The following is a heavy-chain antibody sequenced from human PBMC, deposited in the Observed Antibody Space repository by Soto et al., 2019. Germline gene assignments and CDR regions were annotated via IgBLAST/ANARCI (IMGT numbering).Heavy chain of an antibody. Sequence: EVQLLESGGGLVQPGGSLRLSCAASGFTFSSYAMSWVRQAPGEGLEWVSAISGSGGSTYYADSVKGRFTISRDNSKNTLYLQMNSLRAEDTAVYYCAKDSYYCSGGSCYSPNWYFDLWGRGTLVTVSS. J-gene: IGHJ2*01. CDR1: GFTFSSYA. CDR3: AKDSYYCSGGSCYSPNWYFDL. D-gene: IGHD2-15*01. CDR2: ISGSGGST. V-gene: IGHV3-23*01.